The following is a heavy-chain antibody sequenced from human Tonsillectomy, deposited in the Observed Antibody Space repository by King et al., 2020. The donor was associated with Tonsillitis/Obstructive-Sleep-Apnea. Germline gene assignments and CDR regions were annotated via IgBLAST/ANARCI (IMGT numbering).Heavy chain of an antibody. Sequence: VQLQESGPGLVKPSETLSLTCTVSGGSISSYYWSWIRQPPGKGLEWIGYIYYSGSTNYNPSLKSRVTISVDTSKNQFSLKLSSVTAADTAVYYCARVRGVVGDTFYYFDYWGQGTLVTVSS. J-gene: IGHJ4*02. CDR1: GGSISSYY. CDR3: ARVRGVVGDTFYYFDY. D-gene: IGHD1-26*01. CDR2: IYYSGST. V-gene: IGHV4-59*01.